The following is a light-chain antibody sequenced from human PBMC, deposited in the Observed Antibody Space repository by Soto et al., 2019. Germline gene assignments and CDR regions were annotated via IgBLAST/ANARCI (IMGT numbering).Light chain of an antibody. Sequence: EIVLTQSPATLSLSPGYRSTLSCRASQSVSSYLAWYQQKPGQAPRLLIYDAFNRATGIPARFSGSGSGTDFTLTISSLEPEDFAVYYCQQRSNWPLTFGGGTTVDIK. CDR1: QSVSSY. CDR2: DAF. CDR3: QQRSNWPLT. V-gene: IGKV3-11*01. J-gene: IGKJ4*01.